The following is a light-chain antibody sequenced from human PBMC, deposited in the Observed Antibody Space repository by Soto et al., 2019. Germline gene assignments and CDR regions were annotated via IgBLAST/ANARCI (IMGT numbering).Light chain of an antibody. Sequence: QSALTQPPSASGSPGQSVTISCTGTSSDVGGYNYVSWYQQHPGKAPKLMTYEVSKRPSGVPDRFSGSKSGNTASLTVSGLQAEDEAHYYCSSYAGSNNLVFGGGTKLTVL. CDR1: SSDVGGYNY. CDR2: EVS. V-gene: IGLV2-8*01. J-gene: IGLJ2*01. CDR3: SSYAGSNNLV.